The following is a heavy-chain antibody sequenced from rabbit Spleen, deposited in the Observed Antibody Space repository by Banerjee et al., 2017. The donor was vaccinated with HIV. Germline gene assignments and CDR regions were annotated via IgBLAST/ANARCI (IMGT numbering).Heavy chain of an antibody. Sequence: QTLEESVGDLVKTGASLTLTCTASGFSFSSSYYMCWVRQAPGKGLEWIAFIYAGSSGSTYYASWAKGRFPIYKTSSPTVTLQMTSLTSADTATYCCSMDTSSIFSSYVMDLGGPVPLVTVS. CDR1: GFSFSSSYY. J-gene: IGHJ6*01. D-gene: IGHD1-1*01. CDR2: IYAGSSGST. V-gene: IGHV1S40*01. CDR3: SMDTSSIFSSYVMDL.